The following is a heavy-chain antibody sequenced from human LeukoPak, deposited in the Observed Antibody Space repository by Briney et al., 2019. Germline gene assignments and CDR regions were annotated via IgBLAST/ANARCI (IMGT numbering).Heavy chain of an antibody. CDR2: IFYSGST. CDR3: ARSPYLSPHAFDI. CDR1: GGSISSYY. Sequence: SETLSLTCTVSGGSISSYYWSWIRQPPGKGLEWIGYIFYSGSTNYNPSLKSRVTISVDMSKNQFSLKLSSVTAADTAVYYCARSPYLSPHAFDIWGQGTMVTVSS. V-gene: IGHV4-59*01. J-gene: IGHJ3*02. D-gene: IGHD2-2*02.